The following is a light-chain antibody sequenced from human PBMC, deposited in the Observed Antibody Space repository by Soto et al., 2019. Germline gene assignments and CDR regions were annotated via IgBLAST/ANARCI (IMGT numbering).Light chain of an antibody. CDR2: GAS. Sequence: EIVLTQSPATLSLSPGERATLSCRASQSVSSTYLAWYQQKPGQAPRLLIYGASSRATGIPDRFSGSGSGTDFTLTISRLEPDDFAVYFCQQYGSSPYTFGQWTKVEIK. CDR1: QSVSSTY. CDR3: QQYGSSPYT. J-gene: IGKJ2*01. V-gene: IGKV3-20*01.